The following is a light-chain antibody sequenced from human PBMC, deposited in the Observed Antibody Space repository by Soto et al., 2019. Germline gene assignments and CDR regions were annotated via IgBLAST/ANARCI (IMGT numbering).Light chain of an antibody. V-gene: IGKV3-20*01. CDR3: QQYGSFPYT. J-gene: IGKJ2*01. CDR1: QSVGNNF. CDR2: GAS. Sequence: EIVLTQSPGTLSLSPGERATLSCRASQSVGNNFLAWYQQKPGQAPRLLIYGASSRATGIPDRFSGSGSGTDFTLTISSLEPEDFEVYYCQQYGSFPYTFGQGTKLEIK.